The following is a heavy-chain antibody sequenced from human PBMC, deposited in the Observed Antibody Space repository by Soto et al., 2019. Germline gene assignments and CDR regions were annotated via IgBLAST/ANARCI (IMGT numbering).Heavy chain of an antibody. Sequence: QVQLQQWGAGLLKPAETLSLTCGVNGGSFSGYSWTWIRQPPGKGLEWIGEINHSGGTKYNPSLKSRVSISVDSSKNQFSLKVTSVTSADTAVYYCARGSMIFGVVALSNWLDPWGPGSLVTVSS. CDR1: GGSFSGYS. CDR2: INHSGGT. CDR3: ARGSMIFGVVALSNWLDP. V-gene: IGHV4-34*01. J-gene: IGHJ5*02. D-gene: IGHD3-3*01.